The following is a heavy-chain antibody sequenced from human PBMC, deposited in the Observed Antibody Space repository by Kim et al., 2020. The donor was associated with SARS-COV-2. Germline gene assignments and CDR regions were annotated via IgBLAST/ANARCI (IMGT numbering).Heavy chain of an antibody. CDR2: IIPIFGTA. D-gene: IGHD3-10*01. V-gene: IGHV1-69*13. CDR3: ARSRTSGGLYGSGVSDAFDI. J-gene: IGHJ3*02. Sequence: SVKVSCKASGGTFSSYAISWVRQAPGQGLEWMGGIIPIFGTANYAQKFQGRVTITADESTSTAYMELSSLRSEDTAVYYCARSRTSGGLYGSGVSDAFDIWGQGTMVTVSS. CDR1: GGTFSSYA.